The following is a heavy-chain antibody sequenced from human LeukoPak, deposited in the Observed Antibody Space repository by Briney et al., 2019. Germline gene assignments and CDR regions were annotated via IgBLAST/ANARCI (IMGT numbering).Heavy chain of an antibody. CDR1: GFTFSSYA. Sequence: RSGGSLRLSCAASGFTFSSYAMSWVRQAPRKGLEWVSTISGGGGSTYYADSVKGRFTISRDNSKNTLYLQMNSLRAEDTAVYYCAKEEGFIVGATTGDYWGQGTLVTVSS. CDR3: AKEEGFIVGATTGDY. D-gene: IGHD1-26*01. V-gene: IGHV3-23*01. J-gene: IGHJ4*02. CDR2: ISGGGGST.